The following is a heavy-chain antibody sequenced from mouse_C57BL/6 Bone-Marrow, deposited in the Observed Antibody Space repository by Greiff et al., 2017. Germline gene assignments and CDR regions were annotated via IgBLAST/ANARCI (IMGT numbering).Heavy chain of an antibody. J-gene: IGHJ3*01. D-gene: IGHD1-1*01. Sequence: QVQLQQPGAELVMPGASVKLSCKASGYTFTSYWMHWVKQRPGQGLEWIGEIDPSDSYTNYNQKFKGKSTLTVDKSSSTAYMQLSSLTSEDSAVYDCARENYGSSYWFAYGGQGTLVTVAA. CDR1: GYTFTSYW. CDR3: ARENYGSSYWFAY. V-gene: IGHV1-69*01. CDR2: IDPSDSYT.